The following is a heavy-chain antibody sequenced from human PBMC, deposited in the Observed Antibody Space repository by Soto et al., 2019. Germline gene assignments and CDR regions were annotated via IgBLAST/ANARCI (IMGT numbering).Heavy chain of an antibody. CDR1: GFTFSTYA. CDR3: ARSPGGDRPY. Sequence: GGSLRLSCAASGFTFSTYAMHWVRQAPGKGLEYLSGISTDGGSTYYVNSVKGRFTISRDNSKNTLYLQMGSLRAEDMAVYYCARSPGGDRPYWGQGTLVTVSS. CDR2: ISTDGGST. D-gene: IGHD2-21*02. J-gene: IGHJ4*02. V-gene: IGHV3-64*01.